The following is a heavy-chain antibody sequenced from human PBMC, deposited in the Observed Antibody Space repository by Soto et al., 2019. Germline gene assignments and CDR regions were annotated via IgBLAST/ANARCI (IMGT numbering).Heavy chain of an antibody. J-gene: IGHJ6*02. CDR3: ASETTVTTRVGRRAGYYYYGMDV. CDR1: GYTFTGYY. CDR2: INPNSGGT. Sequence: QVQLVQSGAEVKKPGASVKVSCKASGYTFTGYYMHWVRQAPGQGLEWMGWINPNSGGTNYAQKFQGWVTMTRDTSISTAYMELSRLRSDDTAVYYCASETTVTTRVGRRAGYYYYGMDVWGQGTTVTVSS. V-gene: IGHV1-2*04. D-gene: IGHD4-17*01.